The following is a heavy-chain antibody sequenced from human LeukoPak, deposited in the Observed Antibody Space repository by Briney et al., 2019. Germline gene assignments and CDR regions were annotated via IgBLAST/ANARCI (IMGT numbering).Heavy chain of an antibody. J-gene: IGHJ4*02. Sequence: ASVKVSCEASGYTFTSYYMHWVRQAPGQGLEWMGIINPSGGSTSYAQKFQGRVTMTRDTSTSTVYMELSSLRSEDTAVYYCARGPAGISSSWPLDYWGQGTLVTVSS. CDR1: GYTFTSYY. CDR2: INPSGGST. CDR3: ARGPAGISSSWPLDY. V-gene: IGHV1-46*01. D-gene: IGHD6-13*01.